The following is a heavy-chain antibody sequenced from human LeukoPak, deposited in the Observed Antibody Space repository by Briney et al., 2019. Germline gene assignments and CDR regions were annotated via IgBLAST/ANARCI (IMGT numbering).Heavy chain of an antibody. J-gene: IGHJ4*02. CDR1: GFIFDTYS. Sequence: GGSLRLSCEASGFIFDTYSMNWARQAPGKGLERVSSIDSSGGYMFYADSVKGRFIISRDNAKDSLYLQMNSLRVEDTAVYYCLRGDRRDYWGQGTLVTVSS. V-gene: IGHV3-21*06. CDR2: IDSSGGYM. CDR3: LRGDRRDY.